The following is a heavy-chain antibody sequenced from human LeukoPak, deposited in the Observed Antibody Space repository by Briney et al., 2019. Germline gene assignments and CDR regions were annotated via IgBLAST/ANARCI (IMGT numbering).Heavy chain of an antibody. J-gene: IGHJ4*02. CDR3: AGGYNYYGSGSYYNPFDY. D-gene: IGHD3-10*01. Sequence: PSETLSLTCAVYGGSFSGYYWSWIRQPPGKGLEWIGEINHSGSTNYNPSLKSRVTISVDTSKNQFSLKLSSVTAADTAVYYCAGGYNYYGSGSYYNPFDYWGQGTLVTVSS. CDR2: INHSGST. CDR1: GGSFSGYY. V-gene: IGHV4-34*01.